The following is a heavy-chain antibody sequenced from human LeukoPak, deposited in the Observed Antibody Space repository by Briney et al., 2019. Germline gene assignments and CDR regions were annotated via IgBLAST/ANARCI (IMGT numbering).Heavy chain of an antibody. CDR3: AKDLERAVDASYLDY. Sequence: PGGSLRLSRAASGFTFSSYAMSWVRQAPGKGLGWVSAISGSGGSTYYADSVKGRFTISRDNSKNTLYLQMNSLRAEDTAVYYCAKDLERAVDASYLDYWGQGTLVTVSS. D-gene: IGHD1-1*01. CDR1: GFTFSSYA. J-gene: IGHJ4*02. V-gene: IGHV3-23*01. CDR2: ISGSGGST.